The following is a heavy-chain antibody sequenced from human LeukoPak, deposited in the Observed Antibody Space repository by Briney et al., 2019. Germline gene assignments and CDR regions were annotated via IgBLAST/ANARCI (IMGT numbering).Heavy chain of an antibody. CDR1: GGTFSSYA. V-gene: IGHV1-69*13. CDR2: IIPIFGTA. Sequence: GASVKVSCKASGGTFSSYAISWVRQAPGQGLEWMGGIIPIFGTANYAQKFQGRVTITADESTSTAYMELSSLRSEDTAVYYCARLRSYDWAYYYYGMDVWGQGTTVTVSS. J-gene: IGHJ6*02. CDR3: ARLRSYDWAYYYYGMDV. D-gene: IGHD3-16*01.